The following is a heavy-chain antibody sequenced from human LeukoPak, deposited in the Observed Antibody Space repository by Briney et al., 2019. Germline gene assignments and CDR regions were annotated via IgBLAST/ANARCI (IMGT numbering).Heavy chain of an antibody. J-gene: IGHJ4*02. V-gene: IGHV3-30-3*01. D-gene: IGHD6-6*01. CDR2: ISYDGSNK. CDR3: ARAYSSSSAALDY. Sequence: GGSLRLSCAASGFTFSSYAMHWVRQAPGKGLEWVAVISYDGSNKYYADSVKGRFTISRDNSKNTLYLQMNSLRAEDTAVYYCARAYSSSSAALDYWGQGTLVTVSS. CDR1: GFTFSSYA.